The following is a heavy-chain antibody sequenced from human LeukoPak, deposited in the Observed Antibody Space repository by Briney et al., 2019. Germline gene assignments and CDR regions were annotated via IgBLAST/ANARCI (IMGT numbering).Heavy chain of an antibody. CDR3: ARVGGPTVVTARYMDV. CDR2: IYYRGST. V-gene: IGHV4-31*03. CDR1: GGSISSGGYY. Sequence: PSQTLSLTCTVSGGSISSGGYYWSWIRQHPGTGLEWIGYIYYRGSTYYNPSLKSRLTISLDTSKNQFSLNLSSVTAADTAVYYCARVGGPTVVTARYMDVWGKGTTVTVSS. D-gene: IGHD4-23*01. J-gene: IGHJ6*03.